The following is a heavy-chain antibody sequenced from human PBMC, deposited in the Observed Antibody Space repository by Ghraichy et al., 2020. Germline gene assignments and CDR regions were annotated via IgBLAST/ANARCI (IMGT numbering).Heavy chain of an antibody. V-gene: IGHV5-51*01. J-gene: IGHJ3*02. D-gene: IGHD4-17*01. CDR1: GYSFTNYW. CDR2: IYPGDSAT. CDR3: ARGYGRTYDAFDI. Sequence: GESLNISCKGSGYSFTNYWIGWVRHLPGQGLEWMGIIYPGDSATRNSPSFQGQITISADKSISTAYLQWRSLKASDTAMYYCARGYGRTYDAFDIWGPGTMVTVSS.